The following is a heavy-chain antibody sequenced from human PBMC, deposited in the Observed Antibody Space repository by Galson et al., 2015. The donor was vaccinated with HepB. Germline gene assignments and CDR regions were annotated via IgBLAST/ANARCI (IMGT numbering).Heavy chain of an antibody. J-gene: IGHJ2*01. CDR3: ARGCSSTSCYESGNWYFDL. D-gene: IGHD2-2*01. V-gene: IGHV3-21*01. CDR1: GFTFSSYS. Sequence: SLRLSCAASGFTFSSYSMNWVRQAPGKGLEWVSSISSSSSYIYYADSVKGRFTISRDNAKNSLYLQMNSLRAEDTAVYYCARGCSSTSCYESGNWYFDLWGRGTLVTVSS. CDR2: ISSSSSYI.